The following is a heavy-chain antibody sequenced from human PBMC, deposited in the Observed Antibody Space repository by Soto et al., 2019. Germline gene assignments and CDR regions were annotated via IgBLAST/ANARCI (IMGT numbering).Heavy chain of an antibody. V-gene: IGHV2-5*02. J-gene: IGHJ3*02. CDR2: IFWDDDK. D-gene: IGHD6-13*01. CDR3: AHMDQQLVGFRAFDI. Sequence: SGPTLVNPTQTLTLTCAFSGFSLSSNGVGVGWIRQPPGKALQWLALIFWDDDKRYSPSLKSRLTITKDTSKNQVLLTVTNMDPVDTATYYCAHMDQQLVGFRAFDIWGQGIMVTVSS. CDR1: GFSLSSNGVG.